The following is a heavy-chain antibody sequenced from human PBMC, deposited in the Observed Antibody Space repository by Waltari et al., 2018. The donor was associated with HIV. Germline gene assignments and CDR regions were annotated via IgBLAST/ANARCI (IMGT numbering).Heavy chain of an antibody. CDR3: ARVCHDRSGYFCAEPEPFDI. Sequence: QVQLQESGPGLVKPSETLSLTCTVSGYSISSGYYWGWIRQPPGKGLEWLGSIYHGGITYNNPTLKSRVTISLDTANNQFFLKLSSVTAADTAVYYCARVCHDRSGYFCAEPEPFDIWGQGTMVTVSS. CDR2: IYHGGIT. V-gene: IGHV4-38-2*02. J-gene: IGHJ3*02. D-gene: IGHD3-22*01. CDR1: GYSISSGYY.